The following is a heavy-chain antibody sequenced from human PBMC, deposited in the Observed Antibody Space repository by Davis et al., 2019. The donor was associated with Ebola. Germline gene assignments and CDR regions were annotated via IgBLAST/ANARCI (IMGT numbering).Heavy chain of an antibody. CDR3: GVEAWLLLDY. CDR1: GFTFSSYS. J-gene: IGHJ4*02. Sequence: GESLKISCAASGFTFSSYSMKWVRQAPGKGLEWVSSISSSSSYIYYADSVKGRFTISRDNAKNSLYLQMNSLRAEDTAVYYCGVEAWLLLDYWGQGTLVTVSS. V-gene: IGHV3-21*01. CDR2: ISSSSSYI. D-gene: IGHD5-18*01.